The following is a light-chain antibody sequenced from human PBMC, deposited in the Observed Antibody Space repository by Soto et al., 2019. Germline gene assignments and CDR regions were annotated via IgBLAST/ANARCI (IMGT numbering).Light chain of an antibody. J-gene: IGKJ1*01. CDR1: QSVSRW. CDR2: EAS. CDR3: QQFNSKVWT. Sequence: DIQMTQSPSTLSASVGDTVTIPCRASQSVSRWLNWYQQKSGKAPRLLIYEASNLEIGVPSRFSGSGSGTEFILTINSLQPADSATYYCQQFNSKVWTFGQGTKVEI. V-gene: IGKV1-5*01.